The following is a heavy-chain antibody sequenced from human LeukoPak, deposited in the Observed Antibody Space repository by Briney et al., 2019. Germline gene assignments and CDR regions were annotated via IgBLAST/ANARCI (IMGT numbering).Heavy chain of an antibody. CDR3: ARDYGDYFDY. CDR2: IDPSDSYT. V-gene: IGHV5-10-1*01. CDR1: GYSFTSYW. J-gene: IGHJ4*02. D-gene: IGHD4-17*01. Sequence: GESLKISRKGFGYSFTSYWISWVRQMPGKGLEWMGRIDPSDSYTNYSPSFQGHVTISADKSISTAYLQWSSLKASDTAMYYCARDYGDYFDYWGQGTLVTVSS.